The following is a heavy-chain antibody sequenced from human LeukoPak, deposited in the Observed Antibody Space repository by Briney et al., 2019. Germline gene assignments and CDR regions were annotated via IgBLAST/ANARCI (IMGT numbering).Heavy chain of an antibody. CDR2: IYHSGST. CDR1: GYSISSGYY. CDR3: ASEDSSSPSAFDI. V-gene: IGHV4-38-2*01. D-gene: IGHD6-6*01. Sequence: SETLSLTCAVPGYSISSGYYWGWIRQPPGKGLEWIGSIYHSGSTYYNPSLKSRVTISVDTSKNQFSLKLSSVTAADTAVYYCASEDSSSPSAFDIWGQGTMVTVSS. J-gene: IGHJ3*02.